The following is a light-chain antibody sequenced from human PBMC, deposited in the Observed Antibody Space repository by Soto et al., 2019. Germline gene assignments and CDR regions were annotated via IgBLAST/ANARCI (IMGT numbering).Light chain of an antibody. CDR2: GAS. J-gene: IGKJ2*01. CDR3: QQYGSSPYT. V-gene: IGKV3-20*01. CDR1: QSVSSTY. Sequence: EIMLTQSPGTLSLSPGERATLSCRASQSVSSTYLAWYQQKPGQAPRLLIYGASIRATGVPDRFSGSGSGTDFTLTISRLEPEDFAVYYCQQYGSSPYTFGQGTKLEIK.